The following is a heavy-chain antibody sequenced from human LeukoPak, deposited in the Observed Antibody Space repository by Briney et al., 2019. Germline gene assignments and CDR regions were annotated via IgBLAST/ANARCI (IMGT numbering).Heavy chain of an antibody. CDR1: GFTFSSSA. D-gene: IGHD6-19*01. V-gene: IGHV3-23*01. Sequence: GGSLRLSCAASGFTFSSSAMSWVRQVPGKGLEWVSGISASGGSTSYADSVRGRFTISRDNSKNTLYVQMNSLRAEDTAVYYCARDQERGIAVAGTYYYYGMDVWGQGTTVTVSS. CDR2: ISASGGST. CDR3: ARDQERGIAVAGTYYYYGMDV. J-gene: IGHJ6*02.